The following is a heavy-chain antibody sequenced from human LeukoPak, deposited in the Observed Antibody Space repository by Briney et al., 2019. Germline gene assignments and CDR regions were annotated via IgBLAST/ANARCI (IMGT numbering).Heavy chain of an antibody. V-gene: IGHV3-23*01. CDR2: ISGSGGST. CDR1: GFTFSSYA. Sequence: GGSLRLSCAASGFTFSSYAMSWVRQAPGKGLEWVSAISGSGGSTYYADSVKGRFTISRDNSKNTLYLQMNSLRAEDTAVYYCARFMVTYYGSGSWSYFDYWGQGTLVTVSS. CDR3: ARFMVTYYGSGSWSYFDY. D-gene: IGHD3-10*01. J-gene: IGHJ4*02.